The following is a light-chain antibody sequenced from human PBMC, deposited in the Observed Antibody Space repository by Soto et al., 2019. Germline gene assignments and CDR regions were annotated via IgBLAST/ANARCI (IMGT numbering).Light chain of an antibody. Sequence: EIVLTQSPGTLSSSPGERATLSCRASESVSSNYLTWYQQRPGQAPRLLIYAASNRARGIPDMFGGRGSGTDFTLAVSSLAPDDFAVDSYQQYGGPPPTFGPGTKV. CDR3: QQYGGPPPT. CDR2: AAS. J-gene: IGKJ1*01. CDR1: ESVSSNY. V-gene: IGKV3-20*01.